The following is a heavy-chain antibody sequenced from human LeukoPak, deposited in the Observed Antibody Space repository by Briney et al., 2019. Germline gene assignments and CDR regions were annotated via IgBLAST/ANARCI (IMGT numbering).Heavy chain of an antibody. V-gene: IGHV3-30*04. Sequence: GGSLRLSCAASGFTFSNYFMHWVRQAPGKGLEWVADIASDGSHTFYVESVKGRFTISRDNSKNTLYLQMNSLRAEDAAVYFCARERQDTVIHSGAFDIWGQGTMVTVSS. J-gene: IGHJ3*02. CDR3: ARERQDTVIHSGAFDI. D-gene: IGHD2-21*02. CDR1: GFTFSNYF. CDR2: IASDGSHT.